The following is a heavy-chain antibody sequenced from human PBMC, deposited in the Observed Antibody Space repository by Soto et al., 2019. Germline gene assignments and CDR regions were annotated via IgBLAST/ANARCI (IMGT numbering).Heavy chain of an antibody. J-gene: IGHJ4*02. CDR2: FKSKSDGATI. CDR1: GFTVSNAW. Sequence: NPGGSLRLSCAVSGFTVSNAWMSWVRQAPGKGLEWVGRFKSKSDGATIDYATPVKGRFTISRDDSQNTLYLQMNSLKTEDTAVYYCTTDLGGGVTPREVPDFWGQGTLVTVSS. D-gene: IGHD2-8*01. V-gene: IGHV3-15*01. CDR3: TTDLGGGVTPREVPDF.